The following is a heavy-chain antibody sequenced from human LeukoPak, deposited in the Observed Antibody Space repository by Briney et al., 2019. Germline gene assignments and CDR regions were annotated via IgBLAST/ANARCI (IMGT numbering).Heavy chain of an antibody. V-gene: IGHV1-69*04. CDR2: IIPILGIA. Sequence: ASVKVSCKASGGTFSSYAISWVRQAPGQGLEWMGRIIPILGIANYAQKFQGRVTITADKSTSTAYMELSSLRSEDTAVYYRARERYYDSSGYPHFDYWGQGTLVTVSS. CDR1: GGTFSSYA. CDR3: ARERYYDSSGYPHFDY. J-gene: IGHJ4*02. D-gene: IGHD3-22*01.